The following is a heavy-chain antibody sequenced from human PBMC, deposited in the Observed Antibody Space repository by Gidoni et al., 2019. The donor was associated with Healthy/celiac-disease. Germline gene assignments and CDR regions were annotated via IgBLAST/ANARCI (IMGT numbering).Heavy chain of an antibody. CDR3: ASGRGDYIWWSYRSPYYFDY. CDR2: IHHSGST. V-gene: IGHV4-34*01. D-gene: IGHD3-16*02. Sequence: QVQLQPGGAGRLKRWTTLSPTCTVEGGYFRGYHWLWIRQPPGKGLGWIGEIHHSGSTTYTPSPKSRVPLSADTSNNQFSLLLRSVTAADTAVYYCASGRGDYIWWSYRSPYYFDYWGQGTLVTVSS. J-gene: IGHJ4*02. CDR1: GGYFRGYH.